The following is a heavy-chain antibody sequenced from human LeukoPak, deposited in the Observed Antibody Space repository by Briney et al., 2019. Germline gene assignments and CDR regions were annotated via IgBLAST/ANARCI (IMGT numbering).Heavy chain of an antibody. V-gene: IGHV4-38-2*02. CDR1: GYSINSGYY. CDR3: ARDRISVSDPPNWFDP. J-gene: IGHJ5*02. CDR2: IYHSGKT. Sequence: PSETLSLTCKVSGYSINSGYYWGWIRQSPGKGLEWIGNIYHSGKTYYNPSLKSRVTISVETSKNQFSLKLSSMTAADTAVYYCARDRISVSDPPNWFDPWGQGTLVTVSS. D-gene: IGHD6-19*01.